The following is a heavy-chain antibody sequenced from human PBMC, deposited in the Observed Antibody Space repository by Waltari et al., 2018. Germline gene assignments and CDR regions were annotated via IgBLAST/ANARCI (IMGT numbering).Heavy chain of an antibody. D-gene: IGHD6-19*01. J-gene: IGHJ6*02. CDR3: AREDSSGWSTGYYYYYGMDV. CDR2: ISSSGSTI. Sequence: EVQLVESGGGLVQPGGSLRLSCAASGFTFSSYEMNWVRQAPGKGLEWVSYISSSGSTIYYADSVKGRFTISRDNAKNSLYLQMNSLRAEDAAVYYCAREDSSGWSTGYYYYYGMDVWGQGTTVTVSS. CDR1: GFTFSSYE. V-gene: IGHV3-48*03.